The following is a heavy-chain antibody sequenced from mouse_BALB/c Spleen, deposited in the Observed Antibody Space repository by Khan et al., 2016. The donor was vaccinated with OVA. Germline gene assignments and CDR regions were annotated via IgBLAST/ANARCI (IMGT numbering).Heavy chain of an antibody. V-gene: IGHV1-5*01. J-gene: IGHJ3*01. CDR1: GYIFTSYW. Sequence: VRLQQSGTVLARPGASVKMSCKASGYIFTSYWMHWVKQRPGQGLEWIGGIFPGNNDTNYNQKIKGRAKLTAVTSASTANMELSSLTNEDSAVYFCTRAGYGAFAYWGQGTLVTVSA. CDR3: TRAGYGAFAY. CDR2: IFPGNNDT. D-gene: IGHD3-1*01.